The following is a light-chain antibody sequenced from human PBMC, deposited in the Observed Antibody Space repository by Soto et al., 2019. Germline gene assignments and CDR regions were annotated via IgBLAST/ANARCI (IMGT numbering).Light chain of an antibody. CDR1: QSIGFF. V-gene: IGKV1-39*01. CDR3: QQSYGNPG. Sequence: DIQMTQSPSSLSASVGDRVTITCRASQSIGFFLNWYHQKPGKAPKLLIYAASSLQSGVPSRFSGRGSGTDFTLTITSLQPEDFGTYYCQQSYGNPGFAPGTKVDIK. J-gene: IGKJ3*01. CDR2: AAS.